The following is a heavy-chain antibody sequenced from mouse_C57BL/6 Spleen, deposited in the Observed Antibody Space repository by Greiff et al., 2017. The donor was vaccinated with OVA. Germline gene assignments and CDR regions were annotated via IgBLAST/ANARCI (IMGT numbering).Heavy chain of an antibody. V-gene: IGHV2-5*01. J-gene: IGHJ4*01. D-gene: IGHD4-1*01. CDR1: GFSLTSYG. Sequence: VKLMESGPGLVQPSQSLSITCTVSGFSLTSYGVHWVRQSPGKGLEWLGVIWRGGSTDYNAAFMSRLSITKDNSKSQVFFKMNSLQADDTAIYYCAKGKRELGRDAMDYWGQGTSVTVSS. CDR2: IWRGGST. CDR3: AKGKRELGRDAMDY.